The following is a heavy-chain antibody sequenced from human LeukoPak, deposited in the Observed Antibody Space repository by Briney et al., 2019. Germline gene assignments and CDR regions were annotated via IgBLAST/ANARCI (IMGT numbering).Heavy chain of an antibody. CDR1: GLSFSGYY. V-gene: IGHV4-34*01. CDR2: INHSGST. J-gene: IGHJ5*02. CDR3: ARDRGYGSGMDHHNWFDP. Sequence: SETLSLTCAVYGLSFSGYYWSWIRQPPGKGLEWIGEINHSGSTNYNPSLKSRVTISVDTSKNQFSLKLSSVTAADTAVYYCARDRGYGSGMDHHNWFDPWGQGTLVTVSS. D-gene: IGHD3-10*01.